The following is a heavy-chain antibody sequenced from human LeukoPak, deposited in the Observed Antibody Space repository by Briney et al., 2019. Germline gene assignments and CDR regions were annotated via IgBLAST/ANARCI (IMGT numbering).Heavy chain of an antibody. D-gene: IGHD4-17*01. CDR1: GFTFSSYA. Sequence: GGSLRLSCAASGFTFSSYAMSWVRQAPGKGLEWVSAISGSGGSTYYADSVKGRFTISRDNSNNTLSLQMSSLRAEDTAIYYCAKAGIRKVTTPGNYFDYWGQGTLVTVSS. J-gene: IGHJ4*02. CDR2: ISGSGGST. V-gene: IGHV3-23*01. CDR3: AKAGIRKVTTPGNYFDY.